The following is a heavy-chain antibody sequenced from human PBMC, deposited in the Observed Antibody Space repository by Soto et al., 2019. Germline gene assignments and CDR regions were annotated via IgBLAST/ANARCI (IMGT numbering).Heavy chain of an antibody. Sequence: ASVKVSCKASGYTLTGYYMHWVRQAPGQGLEWMGWINPNSGGTNYAQKFQGRVTMTRDTSISTAYMELSRLRSDDTAVYYCARGGPERWLQPYDAFDIWGQGTMVTVSS. CDR3: ARGGPERWLQPYDAFDI. J-gene: IGHJ3*02. CDR2: INPNSGGT. D-gene: IGHD5-12*01. V-gene: IGHV1-2*02. CDR1: GYTLTGYY.